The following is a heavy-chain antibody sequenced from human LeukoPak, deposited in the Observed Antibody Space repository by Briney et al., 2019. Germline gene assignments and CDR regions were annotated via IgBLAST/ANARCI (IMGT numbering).Heavy chain of an antibody. V-gene: IGHV4-39*07. D-gene: IGHD3-16*02. J-gene: IGHJ4*02. CDR2: IYYSGST. CDR1: GGSISSSSYY. CDR3: ARGGGYDYVWGSYRATYYFDY. Sequence: SETLSLTCTVSGGSISSSSYYWGWIRQPPGKGLEWIGSIYYSGSTYYNPSLKSRVTISVDTSKNQFSLNLSSVTAADQAVYYCARGGGYDYVWGSYRATYYFDYWGQGTLVTVSS.